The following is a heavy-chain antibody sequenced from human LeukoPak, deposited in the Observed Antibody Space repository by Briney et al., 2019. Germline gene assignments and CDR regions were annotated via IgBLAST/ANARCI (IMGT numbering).Heavy chain of an antibody. D-gene: IGHD5-24*01. J-gene: IGHJ4*02. V-gene: IGHV4-59*11. Sequence: PSETLSLTCTVPGGSISSHYWSWIRQPPGKGLEWIGYIYYSGSTNYNPSLKSRVTISVDTSKNQFSLKLSSVTAADTAVYYCARGRNGYNPDYWGQGTLVTVSS. CDR3: ARGRNGYNPDY. CDR1: GGSISSHY. CDR2: IYYSGST.